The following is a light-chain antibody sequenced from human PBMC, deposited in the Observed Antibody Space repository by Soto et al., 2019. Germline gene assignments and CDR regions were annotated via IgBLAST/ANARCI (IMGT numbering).Light chain of an antibody. CDR1: SSDVGGYNY. CDR2: DVS. CDR3: SSYTSSSTFPYV. V-gene: IGLV2-14*01. Sequence: QSVLTQPASVSGSPGQSITISCTGTSSDVGGYNYVSWYQQHPGKAPKLMIYDVSNRPSGVSNRFSGSKSGNTASLTISGLQAEDEADYYCSSYTSSSTFPYVFGNGTKVTVL. J-gene: IGLJ1*01.